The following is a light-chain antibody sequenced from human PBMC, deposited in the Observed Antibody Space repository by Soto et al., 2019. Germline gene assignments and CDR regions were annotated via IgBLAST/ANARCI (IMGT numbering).Light chain of an antibody. CDR3: QQYGDTPMT. J-gene: IGKJ1*01. CDR2: ATS. V-gene: IGKV3-20*01. CDR1: QSVSSTF. Sequence: EIVLTQSPGTLSLSPGERATLSCRASQSVSSTFFAWYQQKPGQAPRLLIYATSTRAAGFPDRFSGSGSGTDFTLTISILEPEDFAVYYCQQYGDTPMTFGQGTKVEL.